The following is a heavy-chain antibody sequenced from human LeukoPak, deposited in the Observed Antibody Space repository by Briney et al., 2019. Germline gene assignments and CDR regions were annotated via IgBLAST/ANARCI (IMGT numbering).Heavy chain of an antibody. CDR1: GFTFSSYG. J-gene: IGHJ4*02. CDR2: ISYDGSNK. D-gene: IGHD3-22*01. V-gene: IGHV3-30*18. Sequence: PGRSLRLSCAASGFTFSSYGMHWVRQAPGKGLEGVAVISYDGSNKYYADSVKGRFTISRDNSKNTLYLQMNSLRAEDTAVYYCAKDRSRVAWGDSGYLDYWGQGTLVTVSS. CDR3: AKDRSRVAWGDSGYLDY.